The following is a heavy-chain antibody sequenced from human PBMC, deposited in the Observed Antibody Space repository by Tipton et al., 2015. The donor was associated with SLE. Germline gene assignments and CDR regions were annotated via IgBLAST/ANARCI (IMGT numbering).Heavy chain of an antibody. D-gene: IGHD2-2*01. J-gene: IGHJ6*02. CDR2: IFKSGST. Sequence: GLVKPSETLSLKCSVSGGSITDYYWSWIRQPPGKGLEWIGYIFKSGSTDYNPSLKSRATISLDTSKSQFSLSLSSVTAADTAVYFCARHSLTPDFYYFYGMDVWGQGTTVTVSS. V-gene: IGHV4-59*08. CDR1: GGSITDYY. CDR3: ARHSLTPDFYYFYGMDV.